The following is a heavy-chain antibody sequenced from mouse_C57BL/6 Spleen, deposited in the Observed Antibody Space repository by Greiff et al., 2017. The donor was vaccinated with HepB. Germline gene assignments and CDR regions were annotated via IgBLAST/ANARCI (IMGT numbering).Heavy chain of an antibody. J-gene: IGHJ3*01. V-gene: IGHV5-6*01. CDR1: GFTFSSYG. CDR3: ARQWGSSGYGWFAY. CDR2: ISSGGSYT. Sequence: EVHLVESGGDLVKPGGSLKLSCAASGFTFSSYGMSWVRQTPDKRLEWVATISSGGSYTYYPDSVKGRFTISRDNAKNTLYLQMSSLKSEDTAMYYCARQWGSSGYGWFAYWGQGTLVTVSA. D-gene: IGHD3-2*02.